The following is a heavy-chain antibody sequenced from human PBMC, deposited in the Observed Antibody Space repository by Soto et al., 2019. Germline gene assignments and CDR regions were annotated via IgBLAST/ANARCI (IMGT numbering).Heavy chain of an antibody. D-gene: IGHD3-3*01. Sequence: GGALRLSCATSGFSFSNYGMNWVPQAPGKGLEWVSGITKTGRSTFIADSVRGRFTISRDNLKNIMYLQMNSLRVDDTALYYCTKDAEAYDFAFDKWGQGTMVTVSS. CDR3: TKDAEAYDFAFDK. J-gene: IGHJ3*02. CDR2: ITKTGRST. V-gene: IGHV3-23*01. CDR1: GFSFSNYG.